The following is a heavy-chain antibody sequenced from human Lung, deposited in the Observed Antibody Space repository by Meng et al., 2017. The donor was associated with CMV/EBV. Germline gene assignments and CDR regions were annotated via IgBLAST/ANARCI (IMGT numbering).Heavy chain of an antibody. J-gene: IGHJ4*02. CDR3: ARGRTDFDS. CDR1: SGSLTDYF. Sequence: SXTXXLTCAVYSGSLTDYFWSWIRQSPEKGLEWIGDISHSGRTNYNPSLKSRVTISVDTSSNQFFLKVTSVTAADTAVYYCARGRTDFDSWGQGTLVTVSS. D-gene: IGHD1-1*01. CDR2: ISHSGRT. V-gene: IGHV4-34*01.